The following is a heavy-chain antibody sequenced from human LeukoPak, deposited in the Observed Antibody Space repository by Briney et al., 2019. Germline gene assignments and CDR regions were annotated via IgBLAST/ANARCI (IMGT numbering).Heavy chain of an antibody. CDR2: IYPGDSDT. J-gene: IGHJ4*02. Sequence: GESLKISCKGSGYSFTNYWIGWVRQMPGKGLEWMGIIYPGDSDTRYSPSFQGQVTISADRSVSTAYLQWSSLKASDTAMYYCARAPGYSSSWDAYFDYWGQGTLVTVSS. V-gene: IGHV5-51*01. CDR1: GYSFTNYW. CDR3: ARAPGYSSSWDAYFDY. D-gene: IGHD6-13*01.